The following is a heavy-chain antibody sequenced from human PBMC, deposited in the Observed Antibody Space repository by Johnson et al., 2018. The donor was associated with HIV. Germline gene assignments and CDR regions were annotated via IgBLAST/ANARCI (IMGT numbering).Heavy chain of an antibody. D-gene: IGHD2-2*01. Sequence: QVQLVESGGNLVKPGGSLRLSCAASGFTFSDYYMSWIRQAPGKGLEWISYISSSGSTIYYADSVKGRFTISRDNAKNSLYLQMNSLRAGDTAVYYCARQVYCSSTSCSSAFDIWGQGTVVTVSS. V-gene: IGHV3-11*04. J-gene: IGHJ3*02. CDR2: ISSSGSTI. CDR1: GFTFSDYY. CDR3: ARQVYCSSTSCSSAFDI.